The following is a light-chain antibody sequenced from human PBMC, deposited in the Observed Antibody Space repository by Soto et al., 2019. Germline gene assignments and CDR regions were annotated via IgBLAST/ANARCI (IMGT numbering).Light chain of an antibody. CDR2: AAS. Sequence: DIQMTQSPSSLSASVGDRVTITCRASQRVSSYLNWYRQEPGKAATLLIYAASRLQSGVPSRLSGSRSGTDFTLTITSLQPEDFATYYCQQSYSTPYTFGQGTKVDIK. CDR1: QRVSSY. J-gene: IGKJ2*01. V-gene: IGKV1-39*01. CDR3: QQSYSTPYT.